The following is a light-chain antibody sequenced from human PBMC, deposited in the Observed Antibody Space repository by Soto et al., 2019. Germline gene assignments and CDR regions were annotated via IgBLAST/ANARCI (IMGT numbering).Light chain of an antibody. CDR2: GAS. V-gene: IGKV3-20*01. CDR3: HQYGASQVPVNSPLP. J-gene: IGKJ4*01. Sequence: ENVLTQSPGTLSLSPGERATLSCRASQTVTGNYLAWYQQKPGQAPRLLVYGASSRATGIPDRFSGRGSVTDFPLIITRLEPYDSAVYYCHQYGASQVPVNSPLPFGGGTKVEIK. CDR1: QTVTGNY.